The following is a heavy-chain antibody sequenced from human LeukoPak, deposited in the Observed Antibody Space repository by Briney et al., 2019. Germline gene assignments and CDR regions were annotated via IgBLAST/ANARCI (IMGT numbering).Heavy chain of an antibody. CDR1: GGSIRSGGYY. CDR3: ARRGSATDAFDI. CDR2: IYYSGST. Sequence: SETLSLTCTVSGGSIRSGGYYWGWIRQPPGKGLEWIATIYYSGSTYSNPSLKSRVTISVDTSKNQFSLKLSSVTAADTAVYYCARRGSATDAFDIWGQGTMVTVSS. V-gene: IGHV4-39*07. D-gene: IGHD2-15*01. J-gene: IGHJ3*02.